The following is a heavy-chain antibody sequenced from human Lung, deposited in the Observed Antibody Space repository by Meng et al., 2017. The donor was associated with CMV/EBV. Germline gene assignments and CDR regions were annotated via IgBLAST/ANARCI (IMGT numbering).Heavy chain of an antibody. D-gene: IGHD2/OR15-2a*01. J-gene: IGHJ3*02. Sequence: GESLKISYEASGFIVSSTYMSWVRQAPGKGLEWVSVIYSGGTTFKANSVKGRFTISRDNSKNTLFLQMNRLRAEDTAVYYCARSILSNGFDAFDIWGQGTXVTVSS. CDR1: GFIVSSTY. CDR2: IYSGGTT. CDR3: ARSILSNGFDAFDI. V-gene: IGHV3-53*01.